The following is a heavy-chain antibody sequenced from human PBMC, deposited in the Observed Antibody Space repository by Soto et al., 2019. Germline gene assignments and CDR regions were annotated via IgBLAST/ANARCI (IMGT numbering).Heavy chain of an antibody. CDR1: GASVSSYF. CDR3: ARVHSGWSSGHGLDV. Sequence: KPSETLSLTCTVSGASVSSYFWSWVRQPPGKGLEWIGYIYNSGRTNCNPSLKSRVTISLDTSDNDFSLRLTSLTAADTAVYYCARVHSGWSSGHGLDVWGQGTTVTVSS. D-gene: IGHD6-19*01. CDR2: IYNSGRT. V-gene: IGHV4-59*02. J-gene: IGHJ6*02.